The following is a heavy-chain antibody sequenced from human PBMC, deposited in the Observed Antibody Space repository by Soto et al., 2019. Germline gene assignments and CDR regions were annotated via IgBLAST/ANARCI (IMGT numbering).Heavy chain of an antibody. CDR3: ARGVNGYYYVDY. CDR2: INRDGSRT. J-gene: IGHJ4*02. Sequence: EVQLVESGGNVLQPGGSLRLSCAASGFISSSYWMHWVSQAPGKGLVWVSRINRDGSRTDYADSVKGRFAVSRDNAKNTVLLQMNSLRADDTAVYYCARGVNGYYYVDYWGQGTLVTVSS. CDR1: GFISSSYW. V-gene: IGHV3-74*01. D-gene: IGHD2-8*01.